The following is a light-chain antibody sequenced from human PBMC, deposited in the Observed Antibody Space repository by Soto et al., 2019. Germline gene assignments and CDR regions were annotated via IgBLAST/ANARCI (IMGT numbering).Light chain of an antibody. CDR3: SSYAASNNFYFV. CDR1: SSDVGGYNY. Sequence: QSALTQPPSASGSPGQSVTISCTGTSSDVGGYNYVSWYQQYPGIAPKLMIYEVTKRPSGVPDRFSGSKSGNTASLTVSGLQADDEADYYCSSYAASNNFYFVFGGGTQLTVL. CDR2: EVT. V-gene: IGLV2-8*01. J-gene: IGLJ3*02.